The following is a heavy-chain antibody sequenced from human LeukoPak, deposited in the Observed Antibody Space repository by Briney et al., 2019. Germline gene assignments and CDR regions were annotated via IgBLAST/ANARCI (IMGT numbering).Heavy chain of an antibody. CDR1: GFTFDDYA. CDR3: AKDLSSAITSALVLDV. Sequence: PGGSLRLSCAASGFTFDDYAMHWVQQAPGKGLEWVSGITWNRDNIGYGDSVKGRFTISRDNVKNVLYLQMTSLRPEDTALYYCAKDLSSAITSALVLDVWGQGTTVIVSS. D-gene: IGHD3-22*01. V-gene: IGHV3-9*01. J-gene: IGHJ6*02. CDR2: ITWNRDNI.